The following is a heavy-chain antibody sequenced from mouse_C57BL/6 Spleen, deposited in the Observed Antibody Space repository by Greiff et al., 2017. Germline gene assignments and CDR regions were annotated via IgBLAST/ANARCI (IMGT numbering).Heavy chain of an antibody. CDR3: TGPDSRSWFAY. J-gene: IGHJ3*01. CDR2: IRLKSDNYAT. V-gene: IGHV6-3*01. CDR1: GFTFSNYW. Sequence: EVQLVESGGGLVQPGGSMKLSCVASGFTFSNYWMNWVRQSPEKGLEWVAQIRLKSDNYATHYAESVKGRFTISRDDSKSSVYLQMNNLRAEDTGSYYCTGPDSRSWFAYWGQGTLVTVSA. D-gene: IGHD3-2*01.